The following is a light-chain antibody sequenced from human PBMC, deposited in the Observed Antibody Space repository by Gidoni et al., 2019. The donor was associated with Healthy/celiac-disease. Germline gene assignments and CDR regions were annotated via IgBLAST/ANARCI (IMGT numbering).Light chain of an antibody. CDR3: QQELT. CDR2: AAS. V-gene: IGKV1-39*01. J-gene: IGKJ4*01. CDR1: QSISSY. Sequence: DIQMTQSPSSLSASVGDRVTITCRASQSISSYLNWYQQKPGKAPKLLIYAASSLQSGVPSSFRGRGSGTDFTLTISSLQPEDFATYYCQQELTFGGGTKVEIK.